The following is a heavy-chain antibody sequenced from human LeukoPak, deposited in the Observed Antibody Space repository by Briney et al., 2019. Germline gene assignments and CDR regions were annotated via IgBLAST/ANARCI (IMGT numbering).Heavy chain of an antibody. CDR2: IIPILGIT. Sequence: SVKVSCKASGGTFSSFDVSWVRQAPGQGLEWMGRIIPILGITNYAQKYQGRVRMTADRSTSTAYMELSSLRSVDTAVYYCARRFCSSVSCYDDDAFDVWGQGTLVTVSS. CDR3: ARRFCSSVSCYDDDAFDV. D-gene: IGHD2-2*01. CDR1: GGTFSSFD. V-gene: IGHV1-69*04. J-gene: IGHJ3*01.